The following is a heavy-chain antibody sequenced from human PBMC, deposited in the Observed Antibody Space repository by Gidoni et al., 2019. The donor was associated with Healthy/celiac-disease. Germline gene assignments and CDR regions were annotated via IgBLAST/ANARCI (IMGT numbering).Heavy chain of an antibody. CDR1: GGSFSGYY. V-gene: IGHV4-34*01. CDR3: ARGDYGIFGVVR. Sequence: QVQLPQWGAGLLKPSETLSLTCAVYGGSFSGYYWSWIRQPPGKGLEWIGEINHSGSTNYNPSLKSRVTISVDTSKNQFSLKLSSVTAADTAVYYCARGDYGIFGVVRRGQGTLVTVSS. D-gene: IGHD3-3*01. J-gene: IGHJ4*02. CDR2: INHSGST.